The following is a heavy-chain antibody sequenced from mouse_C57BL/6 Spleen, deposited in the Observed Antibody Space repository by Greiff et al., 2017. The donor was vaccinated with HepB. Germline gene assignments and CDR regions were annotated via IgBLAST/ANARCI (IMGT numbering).Heavy chain of an antibody. V-gene: IGHV1-7*01. J-gene: IGHJ4*01. CDR1: GYTFTSYW. D-gene: IGHD1-1*01. Sequence: VQLQQSGAELAKPGASVKLSCKASGYTFTSYWMHWVNQRPGQGLEWMGYINPSSGYTKYNQKFKDKATLTADKSPSTAYMQLSSLTYEDSAVYYCARLIITTVVNYAMDYWGQRTSVTVSS. CDR2: INPSSGYT. CDR3: ARLIITTVVNYAMDY.